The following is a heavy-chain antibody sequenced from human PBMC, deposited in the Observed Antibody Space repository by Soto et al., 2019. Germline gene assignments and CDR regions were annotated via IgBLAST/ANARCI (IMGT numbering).Heavy chain of an antibody. D-gene: IGHD6-13*01. J-gene: IGHJ4*02. CDR3: TTKTFASTWYEYYFDH. CDR1: GFTFSNDW. Sequence: EVQLVESGGGLVKPGGSLRLSCAASGFTFSNDWMSWVRQASGKGLEWVGRIKNKADGGTKDYAAPVKGRFLISRDDSKNTLYLQMNSLKTEDTAVYYCTTKTFASTWYEYYFDHWGQGTLVTVSS. CDR2: IKNKADGGTK. V-gene: IGHV3-15*01.